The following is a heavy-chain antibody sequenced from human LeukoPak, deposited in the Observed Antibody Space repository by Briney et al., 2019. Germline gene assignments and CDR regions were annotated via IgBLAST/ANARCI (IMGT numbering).Heavy chain of an antibody. V-gene: IGHV3-7*01. CDR3: AREPLSIAVAGAGAFDI. J-gene: IGHJ3*02. CDR2: IKQDGSEK. Sequence: GGSLRLSCAASGFTFSSYWMSWVRQAPGKGLEWVANIKQDGSEKYYVDSVKGRFTISRDNAKNSLYLQMNSLRAEDTAVYYCAREPLSIAVAGAGAFDIWGQGTMVTVSS. CDR1: GFTFSSYW. D-gene: IGHD6-19*01.